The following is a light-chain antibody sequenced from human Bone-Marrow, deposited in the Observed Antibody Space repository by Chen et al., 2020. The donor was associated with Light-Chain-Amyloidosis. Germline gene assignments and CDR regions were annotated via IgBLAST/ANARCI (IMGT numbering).Light chain of an antibody. CDR2: EVT. CDR1: SSDVGGDNH. Sequence: QSAPTQPASVSGSPGQSITISCTGTSSDVGGDNHVSWYQQHPDKAPKLMIYEVTNRPSWVPDRVSGSKADNTASLTISGLQTEDEADYFCSSYTITNTLVFGSGTRVTVL. V-gene: IGLV2-14*01. CDR3: SSYTITNTLV. J-gene: IGLJ1*01.